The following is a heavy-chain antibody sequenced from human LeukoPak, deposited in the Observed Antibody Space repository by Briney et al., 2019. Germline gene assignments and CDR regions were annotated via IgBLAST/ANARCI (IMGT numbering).Heavy chain of an antibody. J-gene: IGHJ4*02. Sequence: PGGSLRLSCAASGFTFSSYGMHWVRQAPGKGLEWVAVIWYDGSNKYYADSVKGRFTISRDNSKNTLYLQMGSLRAEDTAVYYCAKGYYYDSSGLFDYWGQGTLVTVSS. CDR3: AKGYYYDSSGLFDY. CDR1: GFTFSSYG. D-gene: IGHD3-22*01. CDR2: IWYDGSNK. V-gene: IGHV3-33*06.